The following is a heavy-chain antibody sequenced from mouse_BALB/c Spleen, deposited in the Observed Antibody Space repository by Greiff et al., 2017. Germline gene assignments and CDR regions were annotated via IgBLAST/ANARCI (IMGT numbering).Heavy chain of an antibody. J-gene: IGHJ2*01. D-gene: IGHD2-4*01. CDR2: ISSGGSYT. Sequence: EVQLVESGGDLVKPGGSLKLSCAASGFTFSSYGMSWVRQTPDKRLEWVATISSGGSYTYYPDSVKGRFTISRDNAKNTLYLQMSSLKSEDTAMYYCARDDYVFDYWGQGTTLTVSS. CDR1: GFTFSSYG. V-gene: IGHV5-6*01. CDR3: ARDDYVFDY.